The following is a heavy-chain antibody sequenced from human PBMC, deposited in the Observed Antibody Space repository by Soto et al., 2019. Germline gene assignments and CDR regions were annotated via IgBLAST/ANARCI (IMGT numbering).Heavy chain of an antibody. J-gene: IGHJ6*02. D-gene: IGHD2-2*02. CDR3: AVVPAAIPYYYYGMDV. CDR1: GFTFSSYS. V-gene: IGHV3-48*02. Sequence: GGSLRLSCAASGFTFSSYSMNWVRQAPGKGLEWVSYISSSSSTIYYADSVKGRFTISRDNAKNSLYLQMNSLRDEDTAVYYCAVVPAAIPYYYYGMDVWGQGTTVTVSS. CDR2: ISSSSSTI.